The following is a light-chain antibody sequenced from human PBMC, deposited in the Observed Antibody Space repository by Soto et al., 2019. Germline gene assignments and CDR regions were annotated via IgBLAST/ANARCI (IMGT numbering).Light chain of an antibody. J-gene: IGKJ5*01. Sequence: EVVLTQSPVTLSLSPGERATLSCKASQSVSSYLAWYQQKPGQAPRLLLYDVSIRATGVPARFSATGSETDFTLTISGLQSGDSAVYFCQQYNNWPFSFGQGTRLEIK. CDR1: QSVSSY. CDR2: DVS. CDR3: QQYNNWPFS. V-gene: IGKV3-11*01.